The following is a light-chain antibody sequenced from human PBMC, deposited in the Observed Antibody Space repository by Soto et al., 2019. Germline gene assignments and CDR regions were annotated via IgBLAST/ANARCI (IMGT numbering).Light chain of an antibody. V-gene: IGKV1-39*01. J-gene: IGKJ1*01. CDR2: AAS. Sequence: DIQMTQSPSSLSASVGDRVTMTCRASQSISSYLNWYQQKPGKAPKILIYAASSLQSGVPSRFSGSGSGTDFTLTISSLQPEDFATYYCQQRRTFGQGTKVEIK. CDR1: QSISSY. CDR3: QQRRT.